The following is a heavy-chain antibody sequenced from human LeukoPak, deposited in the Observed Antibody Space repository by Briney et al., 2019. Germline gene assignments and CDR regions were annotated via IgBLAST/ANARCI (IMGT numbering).Heavy chain of an antibody. V-gene: IGHV4-4*02. D-gene: IGHD3-10*01. CDR2: IYHSGSI. CDR3: CMVRGVPYGPDYYYYGMDV. J-gene: IGHJ6*02. Sequence: PSETLSLTCAVSGGSISSSNWWSWVRQPPGNGLEWIGVIYHSGSINYNPSVKSRVTISIDKPKNQFSLKLSSVTAADTAVYYCCMVRGVPYGPDYYYYGMDVWGQGTTVTVSS. CDR1: GGSISSSNW.